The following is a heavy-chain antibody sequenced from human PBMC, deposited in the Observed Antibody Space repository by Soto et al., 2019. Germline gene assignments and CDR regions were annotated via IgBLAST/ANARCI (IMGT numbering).Heavy chain of an antibody. CDR1: GFIFSDYY. J-gene: IGHJ4*02. Sequence: QVQLVVSGGGLVKPGGSLRLSCAASGFIFSDYYMSWLRQAPGKGLVWVSYISSSSSYTNYADSVKGRFTISRDNAKKSLYLDMSSLRAEDTAVYYCARDLAYCGGDCYPGYFDYWGQGILVTVSS. V-gene: IGHV3-11*06. D-gene: IGHD2-21*02. CDR3: ARDLAYCGGDCYPGYFDY. CDR2: ISSSSSYT.